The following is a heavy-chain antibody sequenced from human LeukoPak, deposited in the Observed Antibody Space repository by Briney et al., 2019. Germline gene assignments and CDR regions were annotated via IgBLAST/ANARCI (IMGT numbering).Heavy chain of an antibody. D-gene: IGHD2-8*01. CDR1: GFTLSSYS. CDR3: ARAVYCTNGVCYPLDY. CDR2: ISSSSSYI. V-gene: IGHV3-21*01. Sequence: PGGSLRLSCAASGFTLSSYSMNWVRQAPGKGLEWVSCISSSSSYIYYADSVKGRFTISRDNAKNTLYLQMNSLRAEDTAVYYCARAVYCTNGVCYPLDYWGQGTLVTVSS. J-gene: IGHJ4*02.